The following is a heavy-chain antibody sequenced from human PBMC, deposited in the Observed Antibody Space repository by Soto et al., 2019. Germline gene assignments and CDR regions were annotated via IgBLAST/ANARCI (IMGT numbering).Heavy chain of an antibody. V-gene: IGHV3-30-3*01. CDR1: GFTFSSYA. CDR3: ARLSEGVFQGGSFGV. Sequence: SGGSLRLSCAASGFTFSSYAMHWVRQAPGRGLEWVAVISYDGSNKYYADSVKGRFTISRDNSKNTLYLQMNSLRAEDTAVYYSARLSEGVFQGGSFGVWGQGTTVTVSS. J-gene: IGHJ6*02. CDR2: ISYDGSNK. D-gene: IGHD3-10*01.